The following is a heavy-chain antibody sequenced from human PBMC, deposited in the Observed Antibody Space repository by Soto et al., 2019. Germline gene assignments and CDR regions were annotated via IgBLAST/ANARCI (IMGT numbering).Heavy chain of an antibody. V-gene: IGHV4-4*02. D-gene: IGHD6-19*01. Sequence: QVQLQESGPGLVKPSGTLSLTCAVSGDSVSSPYYWCWVRQPPGKGLKWIGEVFHSGTTSYNPSLRSRVTISMDKSNNQFSLDLRSVTAADTAVYFCARSAGWYAVHSWGPGTLVIVSS. CDR3: ARSAGWYAVHS. CDR1: GDSVSSPYY. J-gene: IGHJ4*02. CDR2: VFHSGTT.